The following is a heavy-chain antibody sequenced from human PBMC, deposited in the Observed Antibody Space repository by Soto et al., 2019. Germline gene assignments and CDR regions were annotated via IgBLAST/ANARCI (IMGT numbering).Heavy chain of an antibody. CDR2: ISGSGGST. Sequence: PGGSLRLSCAASGFTFSSYAMSWVRQAPGKGLEWVSAISGSGGSTYYADSVKGRFTISRDNSKNTLYLQMNSLRAEDTAVYYCAKEQEWLAQAPKWFDPWGQGTLVTVSS. CDR3: AKEQEWLAQAPKWFDP. V-gene: IGHV3-23*01. J-gene: IGHJ5*02. CDR1: GFTFSSYA. D-gene: IGHD6-19*01.